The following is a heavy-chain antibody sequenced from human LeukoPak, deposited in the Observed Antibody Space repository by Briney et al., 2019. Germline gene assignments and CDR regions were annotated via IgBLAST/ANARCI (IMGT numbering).Heavy chain of an antibody. CDR3: AREIGDIVVVPAATDYYYYYYMDV. CDR1: GFTFSDYY. Sequence: GGSLRLSCAASGFTFSDYYMSWIRQAPGKGLEWVSYISSSGSTIYYADYVQGRFTISRDNAKNSLDLQMNSLRAEDTAVYYCAREIGDIVVVPAATDYYYYYYMDVWGKGTTVTVSS. V-gene: IGHV3-11*04. J-gene: IGHJ6*03. CDR2: ISSSGSTI. D-gene: IGHD2-2*01.